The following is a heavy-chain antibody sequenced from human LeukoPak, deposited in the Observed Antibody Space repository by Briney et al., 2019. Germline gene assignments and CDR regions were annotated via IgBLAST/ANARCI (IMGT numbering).Heavy chain of an antibody. CDR2: IYYSGST. Sequence: PSETLSLTCTVSGGSISSYYWGWIRQPPGKGLEWIGSIYYSGSTYYNPSLKSRVTISVDTSKNQFSLKLSSVTAADTAVYYCASFTNYYDTNWFDPWGQGTLVTVSS. CDR1: GGSISSYY. D-gene: IGHD3-22*01. V-gene: IGHV4-39*01. CDR3: ASFTNYYDTNWFDP. J-gene: IGHJ5*02.